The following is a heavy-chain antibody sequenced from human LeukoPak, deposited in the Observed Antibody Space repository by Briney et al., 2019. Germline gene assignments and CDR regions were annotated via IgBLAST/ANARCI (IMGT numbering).Heavy chain of an antibody. J-gene: IGHJ1*01. Sequence: VASVKVSRKASGYTFTGDNMHSVRQAPGQGLEWMGWINPNSGGTNYAQKFQGRVTMTRDTSISTAYMELSRLNSGDTAVYYCARVQWLVPGYFQHWGQGTLVTVSS. V-gene: IGHV1-2*02. CDR1: GYTFTGDN. CDR3: ARVQWLVPGYFQH. CDR2: INPNSGGT. D-gene: IGHD6-19*01.